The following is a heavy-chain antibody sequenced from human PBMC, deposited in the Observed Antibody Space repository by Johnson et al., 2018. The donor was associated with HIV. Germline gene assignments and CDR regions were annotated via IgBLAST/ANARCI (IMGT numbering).Heavy chain of an antibody. V-gene: IGHV3-30*02. Sequence: QVQLVESGGGVVQPGGSLRLSCAASGLTLSIYGMHWVRQAPGKGLEWVTFIRYDGSNKYYAESVKGRFTISRDNSKGTLYLQMNSLRVDDTAVYYCAKPQTGIAVAAHFAFDIWGQGTMVTVSA. CDR1: GLTLSIYG. D-gene: IGHD6-19*01. CDR2: IRYDGSNK. J-gene: IGHJ3*02. CDR3: AKPQTGIAVAAHFAFDI.